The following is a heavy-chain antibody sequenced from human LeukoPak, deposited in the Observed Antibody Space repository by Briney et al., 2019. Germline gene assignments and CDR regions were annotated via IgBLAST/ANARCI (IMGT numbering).Heavy chain of an antibody. Sequence: GRSLRLSCAASGFTLSSYAMHWVRQAPGKGLEWVAVISYDGSNKYYADSVKGRFTISRDNSKNTLYLQMNSLRAEDTAVYYCARGSVKYYYGSGSYYNPYYFDYWGQGTLVTVSS. V-gene: IGHV3-30-3*01. CDR3: ARGSVKYYYGSGSYYNPYYFDY. CDR2: ISYDGSNK. J-gene: IGHJ4*02. CDR1: GFTLSSYA. D-gene: IGHD3-10*01.